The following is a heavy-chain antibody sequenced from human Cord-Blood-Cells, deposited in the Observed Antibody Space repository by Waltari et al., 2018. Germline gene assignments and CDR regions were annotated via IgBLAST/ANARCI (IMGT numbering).Heavy chain of an antibody. CDR1: GFPFSSYW. CDR2: IKQDGSEK. Sequence: EVQLVESGGGLVQPGGSLRLSCAASGFPFSSYWTRWVRQSPGKGLEWVANIKQDGSEKYYVDSVKGRFTISRDNAKNSLYLQMNSLRAEDTAVYYCARDPGYCTNGVCYTDYWGQGTLVTVSS. J-gene: IGHJ4*02. V-gene: IGHV3-7*01. D-gene: IGHD2-8*01. CDR3: ARDPGYCTNGVCYTDY.